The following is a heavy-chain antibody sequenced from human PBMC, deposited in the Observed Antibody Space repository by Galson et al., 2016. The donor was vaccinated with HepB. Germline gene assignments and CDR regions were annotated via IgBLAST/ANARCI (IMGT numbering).Heavy chain of an antibody. CDR1: GFTFSSYA. D-gene: IGHD3-10*01. V-gene: IGHV3-23*01. Sequence: SLRLSCAASGFTFSSYAMSWVRQAPGKGLEWVSTISGSADSTFYADSVKRRFSISRDKSRNTLYVQMNSLRAEDTAIYYLAKMKYNGSWSLSTFDIWGPGTMVTVSS. J-gene: IGHJ3*02. CDR2: ISGSADST. CDR3: AKMKYNGSWSLSTFDI.